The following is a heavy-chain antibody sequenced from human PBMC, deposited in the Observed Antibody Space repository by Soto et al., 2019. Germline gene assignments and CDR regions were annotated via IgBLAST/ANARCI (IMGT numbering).Heavy chain of an antibody. V-gene: IGHV3-33*01. D-gene: IGHD1-26*01. J-gene: IGHJ6*02. CDR1: GFTFSSYG. Sequence: PGGSLRLSCEASGFTFSSYGMHGVRQAPGKGLEWVAAIWYDGSNKYYADSVKGRFTISRDNSKNTLYLQMNSLRAEDTAVYYCARDRAEWDPIRWYYGMNVWGQGTTVTVSS. CDR3: ARDRAEWDPIRWYYGMNV. CDR2: IWYDGSNK.